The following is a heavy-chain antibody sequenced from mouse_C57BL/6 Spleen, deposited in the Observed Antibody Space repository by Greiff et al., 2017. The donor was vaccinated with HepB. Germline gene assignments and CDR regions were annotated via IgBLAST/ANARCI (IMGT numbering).Heavy chain of an antibody. CDR3: ARGRDDYDAFAY. V-gene: IGHV1-22*01. Sequence: EVQLQQSGPELVKPGASVKMSCKASGYTFTDYNMHWVKQSHGKSLEWIGYINPNNGGTSYNQKFKGKATLTVNKSSTTAYMELRSLTSEDSAVYYCARGRDDYDAFAYWGQGTLVTVSA. CDR1: GYTFTDYN. J-gene: IGHJ3*01. CDR2: INPNNGGT. D-gene: IGHD2-4*01.